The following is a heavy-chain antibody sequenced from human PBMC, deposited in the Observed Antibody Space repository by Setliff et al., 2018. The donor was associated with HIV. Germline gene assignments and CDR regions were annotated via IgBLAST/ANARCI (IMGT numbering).Heavy chain of an antibody. CDR2: IDPSDSYI. CDR3: VRHAWRLWLAPIES. D-gene: IGHD6-19*01. Sequence: GESLKISCKGSGKSLSNYWINWVRQMPGKGLEWMGRIDPSDSYINYGPSFQGHVTISADKSTNTAFLQWSSLKASDTAMYFCVRHAWRLWLAPIESWGQGTLVTVSS. CDR1: GKSLSNYW. V-gene: IGHV5-10-1*01. J-gene: IGHJ4*02.